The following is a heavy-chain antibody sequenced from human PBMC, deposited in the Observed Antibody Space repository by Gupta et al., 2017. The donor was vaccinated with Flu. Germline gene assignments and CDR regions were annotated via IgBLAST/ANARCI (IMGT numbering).Heavy chain of an antibody. CDR3: VMFRTVLVSFDY. V-gene: IGHV3-74*01. CDR2: INSDGSDA. J-gene: IGHJ4*02. Sequence: DVELVESGGGLVQPGGSLILSCAGSGFTFNKYWMHWVRQTPGKGLVWVSGINSDGSDARYADSVKGRFTISRDNAKDTLYLEMNSLRDEDTAVYYCVMFRTVLVSFDYWGQGTLVTVSS. D-gene: IGHD2-8*02. CDR1: GFTFNKYW.